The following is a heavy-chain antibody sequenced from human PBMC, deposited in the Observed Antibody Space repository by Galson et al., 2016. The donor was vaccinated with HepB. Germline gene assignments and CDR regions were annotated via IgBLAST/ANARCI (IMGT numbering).Heavy chain of an antibody. D-gene: IGHD3-9*01. CDR1: GLSFDTYA. CDR2: IGGANT. V-gene: IGHV3-30*04. CDR3: ARDRAGPGDILEV. J-gene: IGHJ6*02. Sequence: SLRLSCAASGLSFDTYAMTWVRQAPGKGLEWVAGIGGANTYYGDSVKGRFTISRDNSKNTAYLQMDSLGPEDTAIYYCARDRAGPGDILEVWGQGTTVTVSS.